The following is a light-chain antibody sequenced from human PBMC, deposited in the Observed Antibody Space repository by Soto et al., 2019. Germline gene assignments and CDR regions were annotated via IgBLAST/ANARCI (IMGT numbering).Light chain of an antibody. CDR3: SSYTTSNTRQIV. J-gene: IGLJ1*01. CDR2: DVS. V-gene: IGLV2-14*01. CDR1: SSGVGGYNY. Sequence: QSVLTQPASVSGSPGQSITISCTGTSSGVGGYNYVSWYQQHPGKAPKFMIYDVSNRPSGVSNRFSGSKSGNTASLTISGLQAEDEAYYYCSSYTTSNTRQIVFGTGTKLTVL.